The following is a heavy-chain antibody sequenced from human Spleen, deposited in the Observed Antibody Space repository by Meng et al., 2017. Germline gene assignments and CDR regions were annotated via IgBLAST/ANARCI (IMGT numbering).Heavy chain of an antibody. Sequence: SETLSLTCTVSGGSISSSSYYWGWIRQPPGKGLEWIGSIYYSGSTYYNPSLKSRVTISVDTSKNQFSLKLSSVTAADTAVYYCARGRGNSSRNYGMDVWGQGTTVTVSS. J-gene: IGHJ6*02. D-gene: IGHD4-23*01. CDR1: GGSISSSSYY. CDR3: ARGRGNSSRNYGMDV. CDR2: IYYSGST. V-gene: IGHV4-39*07.